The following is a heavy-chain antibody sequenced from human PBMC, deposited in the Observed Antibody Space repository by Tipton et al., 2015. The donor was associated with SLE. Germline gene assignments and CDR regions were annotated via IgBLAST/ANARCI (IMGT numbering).Heavy chain of an antibody. J-gene: IGHJ1*01. CDR3: ASKEGYFQH. CDR1: GFTFSSYA. CDR2: IYSGGST. V-gene: IGHV3-23*03. Sequence: GSLRLSCAASGFTFSSYAMSWVRQAPGKGLEWVSVIYSGGSTYYADSVKGRFTITRDNSKNTLYLQMNSLRAEDTAVYYCASKEGYFQHWGQGTLVTVSS.